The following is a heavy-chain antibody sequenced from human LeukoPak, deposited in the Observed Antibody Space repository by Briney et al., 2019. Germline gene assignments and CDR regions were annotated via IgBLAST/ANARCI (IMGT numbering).Heavy chain of an antibody. CDR2: INHSGST. CDR1: GGSFSGYY. V-gene: IGHV4-34*01. CDR3: ARAHVNSSFDY. D-gene: IGHD4-11*01. J-gene: IGHJ4*02. Sequence: SETLSLTCAVYGGSFSGYYWSWIRQPPGKGLEWIGEINHSGSTNYNPSLKSRVTISVDTSKNQFSLKLSSVTAADTAVYYCARAHVNSSFDYWGQGTLVTVSS.